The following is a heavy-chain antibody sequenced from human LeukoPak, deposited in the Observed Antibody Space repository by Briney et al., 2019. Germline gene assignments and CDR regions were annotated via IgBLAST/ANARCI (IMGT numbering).Heavy chain of an antibody. V-gene: IGHV1-2*02. CDR2: VNPNSGGT. CDR3: ARSDSSGWHFDY. CDR1: GYTFTGYY. D-gene: IGHD6-19*01. Sequence: ASVKVSCKASGYTFTGYYMHWVRQAPGQGLEWMGWVNPNSGGTNYAQKFQGRVTMTRDTSISTAYMELSRLRSDDTAVYYCARSDSSGWHFDYWGQGTLVTVSS. J-gene: IGHJ4*02.